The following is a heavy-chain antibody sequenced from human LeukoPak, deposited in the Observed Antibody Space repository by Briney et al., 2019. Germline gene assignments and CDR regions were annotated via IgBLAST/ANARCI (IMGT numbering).Heavy chain of an antibody. CDR1: GFTFRTSG. D-gene: IGHD4-17*01. CDR2: ISSSGTTI. Sequence: GGSLRLSCAASGFTFRTSGMNWVRQAPGKGLEWVSYISSSGTTISYAQSVKGRFTITRDNAKNSLYLQMNSLRAEDTAVYYCARRLRRNYFDYWGQGTLVTVSS. V-gene: IGHV3-48*01. J-gene: IGHJ4*02. CDR3: ARRLRRNYFDY.